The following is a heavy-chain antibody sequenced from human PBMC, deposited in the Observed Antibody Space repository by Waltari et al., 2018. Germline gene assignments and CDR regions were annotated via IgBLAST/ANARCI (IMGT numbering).Heavy chain of an antibody. CDR3: ARATNWVLEAFDL. J-gene: IGHJ3*01. D-gene: IGHD1-1*01. V-gene: IGHV3-53*01. Sequence: ELQVVESGGGLIQPGASLRLSCAASGFTVSSTYMAWVRQAPGKGPEWVSVIFTSGITYHADSVKGRFTISRDNSENTVHLQMKNLTAEDTALYYCARATNWVLEAFDLWGQGTMVTVSP. CDR1: GFTVSSTY. CDR2: IFTSGIT.